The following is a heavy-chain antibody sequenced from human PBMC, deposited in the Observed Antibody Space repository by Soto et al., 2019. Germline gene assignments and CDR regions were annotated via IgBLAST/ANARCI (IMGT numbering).Heavy chain of an antibody. D-gene: IGHD3-3*01. CDR3: ARDGVGWKEWLGLDY. V-gene: IGHV1-46*01. CDR2: INPSGGST. J-gene: IGHJ4*02. Sequence: ASVKVSCKASGYTFTSYYMHWVRQAPGQGLEWMGIINPSGGSTSYAQKFQGRVTMTRDTSTSTVYMELSSLRSEDTAVYYCARDGVGWKEWLGLDYWGQGTLVTVSS. CDR1: GYTFTSYY.